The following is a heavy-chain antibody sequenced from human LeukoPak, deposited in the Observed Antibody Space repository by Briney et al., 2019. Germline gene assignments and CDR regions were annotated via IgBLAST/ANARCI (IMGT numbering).Heavy chain of an antibody. J-gene: IGHJ3*02. CDR1: GYSISSGYY. CDR3: ARSGWLQFYAFDI. D-gene: IGHD5-24*01. Sequence: SETLSLTCALSGYSISSGYYWGWIRQPPGKGLEWIGYIYYSGSTNYNPSLKSRVTISVDTSKNQFSLKLSSVTAADTAVYYCARSGWLQFYAFDIWGQGTMVTVSS. V-gene: IGHV4-61*01. CDR2: IYYSGST.